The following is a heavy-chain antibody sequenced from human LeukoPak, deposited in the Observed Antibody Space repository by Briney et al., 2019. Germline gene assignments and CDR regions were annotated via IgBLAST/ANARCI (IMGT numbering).Heavy chain of an antibody. CDR2: IYTSGST. V-gene: IGHV4-4*07. J-gene: IGHJ5*02. D-gene: IGHD2-2*01. CDR1: GGSISSYY. CDR3: ARGAYLGYCSSTSCYGGYNWFDP. Sequence: SETLSLTCTVSGGSISSYYWSWIRQPAGKGLEWIGRIYTSGSTNYNPSLKSRVTISVDTSKNQFSLKLSSVTAADTAVYYCARGAYLGYCSSTSCYGGYNWFDPWGQGTLVTVSS.